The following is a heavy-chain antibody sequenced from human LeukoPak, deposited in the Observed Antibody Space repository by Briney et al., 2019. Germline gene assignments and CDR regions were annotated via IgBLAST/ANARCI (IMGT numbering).Heavy chain of an antibody. V-gene: IGHV4-34*01. CDR2: INHSGST. J-gene: IGHJ4*02. CDR1: GGSFSGDY. D-gene: IGHD5-18*01. Sequence: SETLSLTCAVYGGSFSGDYWSWIRQPPGKGLEWIGEINHSGSTNYNPSLKSRVTISVDTSKNQFSLKLSSVTAADTAVYYCARARGFGYSYQYYFDYWGQGTLVTVSS. CDR3: ARARGFGYSYQYYFDY.